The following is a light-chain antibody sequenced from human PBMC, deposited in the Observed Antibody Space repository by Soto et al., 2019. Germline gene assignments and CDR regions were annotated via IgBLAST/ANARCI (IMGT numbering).Light chain of an antibody. Sequence: QSVLTQPAPVSGSPGQSITISCTGTSSDVGSYNLVSWYQQHPGKAPKLLIYEVTKRPSGVSNRFSGSKSGNTASLTISGLPAEDEADYYCCSYAGHSTYVFGTGTKVTVL. J-gene: IGLJ1*01. CDR3: CSYAGHSTYV. V-gene: IGLV2-23*02. CDR2: EVT. CDR1: SSDVGSYNL.